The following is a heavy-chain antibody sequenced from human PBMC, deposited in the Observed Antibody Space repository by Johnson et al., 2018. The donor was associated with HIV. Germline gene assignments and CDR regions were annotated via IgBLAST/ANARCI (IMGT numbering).Heavy chain of an antibody. D-gene: IGHD2-8*01. V-gene: IGHV3-66*01. CDR3: AKWRIIYAFDI. Sequence: VQLVESGGGLVQPGGSLRLSCAASGFTVSSNYMSWVRQAPGKGLEWVSVIYSGGSTYYADSVKGRLTISRDNSKNTLYLQMNSLRAEDTAVYYCAKWRIIYAFDIWGQGTMVTVSS. CDR1: GFTVSSNY. J-gene: IGHJ3*02. CDR2: IYSGGST.